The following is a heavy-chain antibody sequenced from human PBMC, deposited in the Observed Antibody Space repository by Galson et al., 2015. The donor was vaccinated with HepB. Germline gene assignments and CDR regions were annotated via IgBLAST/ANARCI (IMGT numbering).Heavy chain of an antibody. Sequence: SLRLSCAASGFTFSSYGMHWLRQALGKGLEWVAVISYDGTYKYYADSVKGRFTISRDNSKNTLYLHMNSLRVEDTAVYYCTSATYGDYARGGFDYWGQGTLVTVSS. V-gene: IGHV3-30*03. CDR1: GFTFSSYG. CDR3: TSATYGDYARGGFDY. J-gene: IGHJ4*02. CDR2: ISYDGTYK. D-gene: IGHD4-17*01.